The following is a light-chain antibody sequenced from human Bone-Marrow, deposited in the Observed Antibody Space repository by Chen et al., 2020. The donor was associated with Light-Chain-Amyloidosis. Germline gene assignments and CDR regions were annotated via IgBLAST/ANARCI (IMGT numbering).Light chain of an antibody. CDR2: RHT. CDR3: QSADSSGTYEVI. J-gene: IGLJ2*01. Sequence: SYELTQPHSVSVSPGQTARITCSGDALPTKYAYWYQQKPGQAPVLVIHRHTERPSGISERFSGSSSGTTATLTISGVQAEDEADYHCQSADSSGTYEVIFGGGTKLTVL. V-gene: IGLV3-25*03. CDR1: ALPTKY.